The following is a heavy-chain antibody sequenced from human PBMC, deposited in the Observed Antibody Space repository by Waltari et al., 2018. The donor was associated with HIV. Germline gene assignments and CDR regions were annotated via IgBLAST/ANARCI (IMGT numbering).Heavy chain of an antibody. J-gene: IGHJ3*02. Sequence: QLQLQESGPGLVKPSETLSLTCTVSGGSISSSSYYWGWIRQPPGKGLEWIGSIYYSGSTYYNPSLKSRVTLSVDTSKNQFSLKLSSVTAADTAVYYCARDPFTIFGVVINGDDAFDIWGQGTMVTVSS. V-gene: IGHV4-39*07. CDR2: IYYSGST. D-gene: IGHD3-3*01. CDR1: GGSISSSSYY. CDR3: ARDPFTIFGVVINGDDAFDI.